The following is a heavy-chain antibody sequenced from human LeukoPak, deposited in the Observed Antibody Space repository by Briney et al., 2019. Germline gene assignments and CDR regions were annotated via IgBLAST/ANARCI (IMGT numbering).Heavy chain of an antibody. D-gene: IGHD3-22*01. CDR2: ISGSGEST. V-gene: IGHV3-23*01. J-gene: IGHJ4*02. Sequence: GGSLRLSCAASGFTFSSYGMHWVRQAPGKGLEWVSGISGSGESTYYADSVKGRFNISRDKSKNTLFLQMNRLRAEDTAVYYCAKDQSSGYYSLFDYWGQGTLVTVSS. CDR3: AKDQSSGYYSLFDY. CDR1: GFTFSSYG.